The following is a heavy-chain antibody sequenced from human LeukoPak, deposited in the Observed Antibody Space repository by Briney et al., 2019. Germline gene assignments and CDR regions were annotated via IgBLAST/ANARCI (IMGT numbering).Heavy chain of an antibody. CDR2: INQDGSER. Sequence: GGSQRLSCAASGFTFSSYWMTWVRQAPGKGLEWVANINQDGSERYYVDSVKGRFTISRDNAKNSLSLQMNSLRAEDTALYYCARGNAMGVWGQGTTVTASS. V-gene: IGHV3-7*01. CDR3: ARGNAMGV. J-gene: IGHJ6*02. CDR1: GFTFSSYW.